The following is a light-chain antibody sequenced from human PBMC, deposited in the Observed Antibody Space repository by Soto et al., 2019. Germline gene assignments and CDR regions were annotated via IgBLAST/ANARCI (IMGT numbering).Light chain of an antibody. Sequence: DIQMTQSPSTLSASVGDRVTITCRASQSINSWLAWYQQKPGKDPKLLIYDASTLESGVPSNFSGSGSGTEFTLTISGLQPDDFATYYCQQYNNYPFTFGQGTKLEIK. V-gene: IGKV1-5*01. J-gene: IGKJ2*01. CDR1: QSINSW. CDR3: QQYNNYPFT. CDR2: DAS.